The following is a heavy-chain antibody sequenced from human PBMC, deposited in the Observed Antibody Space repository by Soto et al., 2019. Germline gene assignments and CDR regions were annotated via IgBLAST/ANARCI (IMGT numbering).Heavy chain of an antibody. CDR1: GYTFTSYG. J-gene: IGHJ6*03. CDR2: ISAYNGNT. CDR3: ARLTGTTVYYYYYMDV. D-gene: IGHD1-7*01. Sequence: GASVKVSCKASGYTFTSYGISWVRQAPGQGLEWMGWISAYNGNTNYAQKLQGRVTMTTDTSTSTAYMELRSLRSDDTAVYYCARLTGTTVYYYYYMDVRGKGTTVTVSS. V-gene: IGHV1-18*01.